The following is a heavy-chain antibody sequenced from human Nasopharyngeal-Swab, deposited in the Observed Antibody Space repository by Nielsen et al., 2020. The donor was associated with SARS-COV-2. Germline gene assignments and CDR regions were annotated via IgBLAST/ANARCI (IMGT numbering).Heavy chain of an antibody. CDR3: ARHRFGIAVADSDY. J-gene: IGHJ4*02. CDR2: ISSSSYI. Sequence: WIRKHPGKGLEWVSSISSSSYIYYADSVKGRFTISRDNAKNSLYLQMNSLRAEDTAVYYCARHRFGIAVADSDYWGQGTLVTVSS. D-gene: IGHD6-19*01. V-gene: IGHV3-69-1*01.